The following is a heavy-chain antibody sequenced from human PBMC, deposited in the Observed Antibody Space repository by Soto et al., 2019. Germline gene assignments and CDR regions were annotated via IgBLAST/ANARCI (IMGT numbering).Heavy chain of an antibody. J-gene: IGHJ4*02. Sequence: SETLSLTCAVYGGSFSGYYWSWIRQPPGKGLEWIGEINHSGSTNYNPSLKSRVTISVDTSKNQFSLKLSSVTAADTAVYYCARWTTSLDSGYVHWGQGTLVTVSS. CDR2: INHSGST. V-gene: IGHV4-34*01. CDR3: ARWTTSLDSGYVH. D-gene: IGHD5-12*01. CDR1: GGSFSGYY.